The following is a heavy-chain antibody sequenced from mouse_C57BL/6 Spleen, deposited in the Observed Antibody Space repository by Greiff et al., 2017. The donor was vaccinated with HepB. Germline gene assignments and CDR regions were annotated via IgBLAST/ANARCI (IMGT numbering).Heavy chain of an antibody. CDR3: ARGHDYDGAWFAY. CDR2: IDPSDSDT. CDR1: GYTFTSYW. V-gene: IGHV1-50*01. D-gene: IGHD2-4*01. J-gene: IGHJ3*01. Sequence: QVQLQQPGAELVKPGASVKLSCKASGYTFTSYWMQWVKQRPGQGLEWIGEIDPSDSDTNYNQKFKGKATLTVDTSSSTAYMQLSSLTSEDSAVYYCARGHDYDGAWFAYWGQGTLVTVSA.